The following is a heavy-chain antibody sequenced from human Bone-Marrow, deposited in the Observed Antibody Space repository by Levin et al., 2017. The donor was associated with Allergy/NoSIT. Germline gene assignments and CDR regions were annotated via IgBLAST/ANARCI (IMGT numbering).Heavy chain of an antibody. D-gene: IGHD3-10*01. CDR1: GYTFNDYV. J-gene: IGHJ4*02. V-gene: IGHV7-4-1*02. CDR3: ARVGLDFGGAFDS. Sequence: GESLKISCKASGYTFNDYVINWVRQAPGQGPEWMGWINTKTGDPTYAPGITTRFVFSLDTSVNTAILQITSLKSDDTGVYYCARVGLDFGGAFDSWGQGTLVTVSS. CDR2: INTKTGDP.